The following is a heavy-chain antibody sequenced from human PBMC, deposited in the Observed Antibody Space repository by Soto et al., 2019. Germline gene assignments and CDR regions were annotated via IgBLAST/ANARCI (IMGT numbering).Heavy chain of an antibody. CDR2: IYYSGST. CDR3: ARAQPITIFGVVIFDGMDV. V-gene: IGHV4-59*01. Sequence: SETLSLTCTVSGGSIGSYYWSWIRQPPGKGLEWIGYIYYSGSTNYNPSLKSRVTISVDTSKNQFSLKLSSVTAADTAVYYCARAQPITIFGVVIFDGMDVWGQGTTVTVSS. J-gene: IGHJ6*02. CDR1: GGSIGSYY. D-gene: IGHD3-3*01.